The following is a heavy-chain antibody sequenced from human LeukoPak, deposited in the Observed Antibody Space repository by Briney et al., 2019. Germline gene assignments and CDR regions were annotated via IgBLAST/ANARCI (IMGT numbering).Heavy chain of an antibody. CDR3: ARDPRDYYDSSGYFY. Sequence: PGGSLRLSCAASGFTFSSYAMHWVRQAPGKGLEWVAVISYDGRNKYHADSVKGRFTISRDNSKNTLYLQMNSLRAEDTAVYYCARDPRDYYDSSGYFYWGQGTLVTVSS. CDR2: ISYDGRNK. J-gene: IGHJ4*02. V-gene: IGHV3-30*04. D-gene: IGHD3-22*01. CDR1: GFTFSSYA.